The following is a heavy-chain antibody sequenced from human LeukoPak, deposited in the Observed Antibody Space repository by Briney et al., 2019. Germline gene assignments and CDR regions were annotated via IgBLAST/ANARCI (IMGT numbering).Heavy chain of an antibody. J-gene: IGHJ4*02. CDR2: IYYSGST. V-gene: IGHV4-59*01. CDR3: ARDLAENYFDY. CDR1: GGPISSYY. D-gene: IGHD3-16*01. Sequence: SGTLSLTCTVSGGPISSYYWSWIRQPPGKGLEWIGYIYYSGSTNYNPSLKSRVTISVDTSKNQFSLKLSSVTAADTAVYYCARDLAENYFDYWGQGTLVTVSS.